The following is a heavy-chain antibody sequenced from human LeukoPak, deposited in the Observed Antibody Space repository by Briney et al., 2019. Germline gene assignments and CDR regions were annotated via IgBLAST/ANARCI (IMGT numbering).Heavy chain of an antibody. V-gene: IGHV3-30*04. Sequence: GGSLRLSCAASGFTFSNYAMHWVRQAPGKGLEWVAVIAHDGTDKYYADSVQGRFTISRDNSKNTLYLQMNSLRAEDTAVYYCAREGHYDILTGYSYYFDYWGQGTLVTVSS. CDR1: GFTFSNYA. D-gene: IGHD3-9*01. CDR2: IAHDGTDK. CDR3: AREGHYDILTGYSYYFDY. J-gene: IGHJ4*02.